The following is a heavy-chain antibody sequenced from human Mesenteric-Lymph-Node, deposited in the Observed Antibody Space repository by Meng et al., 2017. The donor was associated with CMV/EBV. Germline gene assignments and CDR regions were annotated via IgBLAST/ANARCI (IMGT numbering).Heavy chain of an antibody. CDR1: GGSISSSNW. CDR2: IYHSGST. CDR3: ARDLYGVGATTGAYYY. V-gene: IGHV4-4*02. J-gene: IGHJ4*02. Sequence: SGGSISSSNWWSWVRQPPGKGLEWIGEIYHSGSTNYTPSLKSRVTISVDKSKNQFSLKLSSVTAADTAVYYCARDLYGVGATTGAYYYWGQGTLVTVSS. D-gene: IGHD1-26*01.